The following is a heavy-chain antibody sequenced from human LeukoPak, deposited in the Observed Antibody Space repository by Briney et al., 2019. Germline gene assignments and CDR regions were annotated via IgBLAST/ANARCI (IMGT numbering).Heavy chain of an antibody. CDR1: GGSISTTNW. V-gene: IGHV4-4*02. D-gene: IGHD2-8*01. CDR2: ISLSGLT. Sequence: SGTLPPTCGVSGGSISTTNWWSWVRQPPGQGLEWIGEISLSGLTNYSPSLNSRVTMSLDKPKNQLSLNLSSVTAADTAVYYCSRENGAFSPFGFWGQGTLGTVPS. J-gene: IGHJ4*03. CDR3: SRENGAFSPFGF.